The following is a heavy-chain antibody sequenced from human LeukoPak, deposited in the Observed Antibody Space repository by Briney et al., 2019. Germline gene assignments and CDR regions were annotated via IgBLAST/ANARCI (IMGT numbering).Heavy chain of an antibody. CDR1: GGSISSYY. D-gene: IGHD6-13*01. Sequence: PSETLSLTCTVSGGSISSYYWSWIRQPPGKGLEWIGYIYYSGSTNYNPSLKSRVTISVDTSKNQFSLKLSSVTAADTAVYYCARRLIAAAGDDAFDIWGQGTMVTVSS. CDR2: IYYSGST. J-gene: IGHJ3*02. V-gene: IGHV4-59*08. CDR3: ARRLIAAAGDDAFDI.